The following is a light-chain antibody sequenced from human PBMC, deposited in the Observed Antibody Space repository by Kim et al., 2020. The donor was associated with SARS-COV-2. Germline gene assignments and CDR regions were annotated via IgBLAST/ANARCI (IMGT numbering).Light chain of an antibody. V-gene: IGKV1-17*01. Sequence: ASVGDRVTITCRASQDISNDLGWYQQNPGRAPKRLIYGASSLQSGVPSRFSGSGSGTEFTLTISSVQPEDFATYFCLQHSTYPITFGQGTRLEIK. CDR1: QDISND. CDR2: GAS. J-gene: IGKJ5*01. CDR3: LQHSTYPIT.